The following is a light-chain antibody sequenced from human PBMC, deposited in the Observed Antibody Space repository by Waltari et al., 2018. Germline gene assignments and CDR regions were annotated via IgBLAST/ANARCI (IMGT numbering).Light chain of an antibody. V-gene: IGKV1-39*01. Sequence: QMTQSPSSLSASVGDRVTITCRASQSISTYLNWYQQRPGKAPKLLIYAASTLQSGVPSRFSGSGSGTDFTLTISSLQPEDFASYYCQQSYNTPRTFGQGTKVENK. J-gene: IGKJ1*01. CDR1: QSISTY. CDR3: QQSYNTPRT. CDR2: AAS.